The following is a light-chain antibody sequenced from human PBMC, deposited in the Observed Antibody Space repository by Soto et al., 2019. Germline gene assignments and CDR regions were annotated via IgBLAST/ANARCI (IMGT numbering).Light chain of an antibody. CDR1: SSDVGGYNY. CDR3: SSYAGSSNV. CDR2: EVN. Sequence: QSVLTRPPSASWSAGQSVAISGTGTSSDVGGYNYVSWYQQHPGKAPKLMIYEVNKRPSGVPDRFSDSKSGNTASLTVSGLQAEDEADYYCSSYAGSSNVFGTGTKVTVL. V-gene: IGLV2-8*01. J-gene: IGLJ1*01.